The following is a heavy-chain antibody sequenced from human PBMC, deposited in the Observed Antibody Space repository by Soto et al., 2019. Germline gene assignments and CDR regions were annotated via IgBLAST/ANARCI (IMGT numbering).Heavy chain of an antibody. CDR1: GFTFSDYY. CDR3: ARKGLGDYVWGSYFY. V-gene: IGHV3-11*06. CDR2: ISSSSSYT. Sequence: QVQLVESGGGLVKPGGSLRLSCAASGFTFSDYYMSWIRQAPGKGLEWVSYISSSSSYTNYAGSVKGRFTISRDNAKNSLYLQMNSLRAADTAVYYCARKGLGDYVWGSYFYWGQGTLVTVSS. D-gene: IGHD3-16*01. J-gene: IGHJ4*02.